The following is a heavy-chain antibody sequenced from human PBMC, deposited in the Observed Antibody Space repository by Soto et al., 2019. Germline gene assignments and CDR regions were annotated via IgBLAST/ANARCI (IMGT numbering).Heavy chain of an antibody. J-gene: IGHJ4*02. CDR2: IYYSGST. CDR3: AGAVTDFDSSGSSVDY. CDR1: GGSISSYY. D-gene: IGHD3-22*01. Sequence: SETLSLTCTVSGGSISSYYWSWIRQPPGKGLEWIGYIYYSGSTNYNPSLKSRVTISVDTSKNQFSLKLSSVTAADTAVYYCAGAVTDFDSSGSSVDYWGQGTLVTVS. V-gene: IGHV4-59*01.